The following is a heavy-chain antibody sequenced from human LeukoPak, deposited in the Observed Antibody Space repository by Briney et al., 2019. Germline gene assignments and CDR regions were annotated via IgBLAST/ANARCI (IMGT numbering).Heavy chain of an antibody. CDR3: ARGVGSGSYLGAFDI. D-gene: IGHD1-26*01. CDR1: GYSFTSYW. V-gene: IGHV5-10-1*01. CDR2: IDPSDSYT. J-gene: IGHJ3*02. Sequence: GESLKISCKGSGYSFTSYWISWVRQMPGKGLEWMGRIDPSDSYTNYSPSFQGHVTISADKSISTAYLQWSSLKASDTAMYYCARGVGSGSYLGAFDIWGQGTMVTVSS.